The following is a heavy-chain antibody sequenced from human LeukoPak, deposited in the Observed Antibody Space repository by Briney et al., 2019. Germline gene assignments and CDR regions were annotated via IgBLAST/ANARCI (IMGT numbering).Heavy chain of an antibody. Sequence: SEALSLTCTVSGDFISSSSYYWGWIRQPPGKGLEWIGDVYYTGRTYYNPSLKSRVFISIDTSKNYFSLNLNFVTAADTAVYYCARRRYYDSTGYFEWGRGSLVTVSS. D-gene: IGHD3-22*01. CDR1: GDFISSSSYY. CDR2: VYYTGRT. J-gene: IGHJ1*01. V-gene: IGHV4-39*02. CDR3: ARRRYYDSTGYFE.